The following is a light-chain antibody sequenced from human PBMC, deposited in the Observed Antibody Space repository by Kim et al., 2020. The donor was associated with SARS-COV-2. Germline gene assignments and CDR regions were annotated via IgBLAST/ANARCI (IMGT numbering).Light chain of an antibody. CDR3: VAWDDSLNGWV. Sequence: GQRVTISCSGSSSNIGSNTVNWDQQLPGTAPKLLIYSNNQRPSGVPDRFSGSKSGTSASLAISGLQSEDEADYYCVAWDDSLNGWVFGGGTQLTVL. CDR2: SNN. V-gene: IGLV1-44*01. CDR1: SSNIGSNT. J-gene: IGLJ3*02.